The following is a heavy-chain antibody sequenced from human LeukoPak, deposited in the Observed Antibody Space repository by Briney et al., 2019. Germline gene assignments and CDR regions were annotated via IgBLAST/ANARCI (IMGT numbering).Heavy chain of an antibody. CDR1: GFTFGSYS. Sequence: PGGSLRLSRAASGFTFGSYSMNWVRQAPGKGLEWVSSISSSSSYIYYADSVKGRFTISRDNAKNSLYLQMNSLRAEDTAVYYCARAGYCSSTSPCIMDVWGQGTTVTVSS. J-gene: IGHJ6*02. CDR3: ARAGYCSSTSPCIMDV. CDR2: ISSSSSYI. V-gene: IGHV3-21*01. D-gene: IGHD2-2*01.